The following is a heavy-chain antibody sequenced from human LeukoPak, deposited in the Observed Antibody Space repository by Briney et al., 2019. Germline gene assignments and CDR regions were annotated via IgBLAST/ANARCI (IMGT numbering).Heavy chain of an antibody. CDR1: GGSISSCY. Sequence: SETLSLTCTVSGGSISSCYWSWIRQPPGKGLEWIGYIYYSGSTNYNSSLKSRVTISVDTSKNQFSLKLSSVTAADTAVYYCARQNDILTGRDDAFDIWGQGTMVTVSS. CDR3: ARQNDILTGRDDAFDI. J-gene: IGHJ3*02. V-gene: IGHV4-59*08. D-gene: IGHD3-9*01. CDR2: IYYSGST.